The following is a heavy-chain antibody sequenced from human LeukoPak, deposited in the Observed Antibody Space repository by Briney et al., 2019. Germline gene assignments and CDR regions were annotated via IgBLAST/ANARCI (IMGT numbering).Heavy chain of an antibody. D-gene: IGHD5-12*01. CDR2: IRYDGSNE. Sequence: PGGSLRLSCAASGFTFNNYGMHWVRQAPGKGLEWVTFIRYDGSNEYYVDSVKGRFTISRDNSKNTMYLQMNSLRTEDTAVYYCAKARSGPNDAFDIWGQGTMVTVSS. CDR3: AKARSGPNDAFDI. V-gene: IGHV3-30*02. J-gene: IGHJ3*02. CDR1: GFTFNNYG.